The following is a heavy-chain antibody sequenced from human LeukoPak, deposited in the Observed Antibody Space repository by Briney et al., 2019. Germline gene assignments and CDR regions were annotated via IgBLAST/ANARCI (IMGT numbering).Heavy chain of an antibody. J-gene: IGHJ5*01. CDR1: AASFISSSHH. D-gene: IGHD5-12*01. V-gene: IGHV4-39*01. CDR3: VRHDGRGGATMGAFDS. CDR2: VYYGRTT. Sequence: PSETLSLTCTVSAASFISSSHHWGWIRQSPGKGLEWIGTVYYGRTTYYNPSLDGRVTISRDTSANHFSLQLNSVTAADTAVYYCVRHDGRGGATMGAFDSWGQGSLVTVSS.